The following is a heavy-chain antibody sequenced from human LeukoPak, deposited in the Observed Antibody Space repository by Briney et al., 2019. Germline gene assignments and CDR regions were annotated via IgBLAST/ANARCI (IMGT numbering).Heavy chain of an antibody. D-gene: IGHD3-16*01. Sequence: SETLSLTCAVYGGSFSGYYWSWIRQHPGKGLEWIGYIYYSGSTYYNPSLKSRVTMSVDTSNSQFSLKLRSVTAADTAVYYCARGKYYDSSTEYYFDYWGQGTPVTVSS. J-gene: IGHJ4*02. V-gene: IGHV4-31*11. CDR3: ARGKYYDSSTEYYFDY. CDR1: GGSFSGYY. CDR2: IYYSGST.